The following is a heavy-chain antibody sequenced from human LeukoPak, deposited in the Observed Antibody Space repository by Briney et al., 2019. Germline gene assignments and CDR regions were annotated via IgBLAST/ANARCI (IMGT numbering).Heavy chain of an antibody. CDR3: ARGSWDVLMVYAILNWFDP. CDR1: GGSIGSSSYY. Sequence: SETLSLTCTVSGGSIGSSSYYWGWIRQPPGKGLEWIGSIYYSGSTYYNPSLKSRVTISVDTSKNQFSLKLSSVTAADTAVYYCARGSWDVLMVYAILNWFDPWGQGTLVTVSS. D-gene: IGHD2-8*01. J-gene: IGHJ5*02. V-gene: IGHV4-39*07. CDR2: IYYSGST.